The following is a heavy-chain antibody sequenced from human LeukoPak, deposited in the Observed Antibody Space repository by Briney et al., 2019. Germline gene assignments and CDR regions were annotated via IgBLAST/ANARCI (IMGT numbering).Heavy chain of an antibody. CDR3: ARGSGAFDY. CDR1: SVSINNNY. V-gene: IGHV4-59*01. Sequence: SETLSLTCTVPSVSINNNYWSWVRQPPGKGLEWIGYIYYSGSTNYSPSLKSRGTMSVDTSKKQFSLMVTSVTAADTAVYYCARGSGAFDYWGEGTLVTVSS. J-gene: IGHJ4*02. CDR2: IYYSGST.